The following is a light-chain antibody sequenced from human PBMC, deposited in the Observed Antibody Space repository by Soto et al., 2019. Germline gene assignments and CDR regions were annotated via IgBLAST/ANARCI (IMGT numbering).Light chain of an antibody. CDR3: FSFTRGGTLI. Sequence: QSVLTQPASVSGSPRQSSTISCAGTSGDIGDSKYVSWYQHHPGRVTKVIIYDVSNRPSGVSYRFSGTKSGNTVSLTVAGLKAEDDADYYWFSFTRGGTLIFGPGTAVTVL. CDR1: SGDIGDSKY. J-gene: IGLJ1*01. V-gene: IGLV2-14*03. CDR2: DVS.